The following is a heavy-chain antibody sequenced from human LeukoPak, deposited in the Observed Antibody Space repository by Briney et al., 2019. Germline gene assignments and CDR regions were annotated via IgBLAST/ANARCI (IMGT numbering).Heavy chain of an antibody. CDR1: GGTITGHY. D-gene: IGHD2-21*02. V-gene: IGHV4-59*11. CDR3: ARFFRGVVTSTWFDP. J-gene: IGHJ5*02. Sequence: SETLSLTCTVSGGTITGHYWTWIRQSPGKGLEWIGFVYDNGNTNYNSSLQSRVTMSVDTSTNQLSLKMTSVTAADTAIYYCARFFRGVVTSTWFDPWGQGTLVTVSS. CDR2: VYDNGNT.